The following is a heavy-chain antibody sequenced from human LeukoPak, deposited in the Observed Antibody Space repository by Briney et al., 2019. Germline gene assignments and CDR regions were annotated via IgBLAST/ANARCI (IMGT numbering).Heavy chain of an antibody. D-gene: IGHD1-26*01. CDR3: ARGVVGANDYFYGMDV. Sequence: GESLKISCKSSGYSFTSHWIAWVRQMPGKGLEWMGIIYPGNPETRYRPSFQGQVTMSADKSIRTAYLQWSSLKASDTAIYYCARGVVGANDYFYGMDVWGQGTTVTVSS. V-gene: IGHV5-51*01. CDR1: GYSFTSHW. J-gene: IGHJ6*02. CDR2: IYPGNPET.